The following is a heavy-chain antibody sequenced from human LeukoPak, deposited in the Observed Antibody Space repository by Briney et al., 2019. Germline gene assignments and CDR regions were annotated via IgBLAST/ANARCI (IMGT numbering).Heavy chain of an antibody. D-gene: IGHD3-10*01. CDR1: GGSMNNYY. J-gene: IGHJ6*03. Sequence: PSETLSLTCTVSGGSMNNYYWNWIRQPPGKGLEWIGSIFYSGSTNYNPSLKSRVTISIDTSKNQFSLNLSSVTAADTAVYYCARVSEKAVSRNYHYYMDVWAKGTTVTVSS. CDR2: IFYSGST. V-gene: IGHV4-59*01. CDR3: ARVSEKAVSRNYHYYMDV.